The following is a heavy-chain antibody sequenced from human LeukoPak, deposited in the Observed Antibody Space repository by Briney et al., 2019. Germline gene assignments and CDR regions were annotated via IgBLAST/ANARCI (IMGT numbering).Heavy chain of an antibody. CDR1: GFTFSSYA. CDR2: ISVSGSGT. Sequence: GGSLRLSCAASGFTFSSYAMSWVRQAPGKGLELVSAISVSGSGTYYSDSVKVRFTISRDNSKNTLYLQMNSLRAEDTAVCCCARGQQLLWFGDLPIYYYYYGMDVWGQGTTVTVSS. V-gene: IGHV3-23*01. D-gene: IGHD3-10*01. J-gene: IGHJ6*02. CDR3: ARGQQLLWFGDLPIYYYYYGMDV.